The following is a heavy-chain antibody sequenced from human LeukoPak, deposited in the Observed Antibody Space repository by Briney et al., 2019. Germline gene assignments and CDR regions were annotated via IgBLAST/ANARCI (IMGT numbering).Heavy chain of an antibody. J-gene: IGHJ6*04. V-gene: IGHV1-46*01. Sequence: ASVKVSCKASGYTFTSYYMHWVRQAPGQGLEWMGIINPSGGSTSYAQKFQGRVTMTRDTSTRTVYMELSSLRSEDTAVYYCARDRPGGRGMAVWGKGPTVPVSS. CDR2: INPSGGST. CDR1: GYTFTSYY. D-gene: IGHD3-10*01. CDR3: ARDRPGGRGMAV.